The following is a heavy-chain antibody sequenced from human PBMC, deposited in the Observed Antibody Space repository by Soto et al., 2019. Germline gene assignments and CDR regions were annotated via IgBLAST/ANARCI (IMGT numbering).Heavy chain of an antibody. V-gene: IGHV5-51*01. D-gene: IGHD3-3*01. J-gene: IGHJ4*02. CDR3: ARGGVSTRTFDY. CDR1: GYNFAGYW. CDR2: IYPSDSDT. Sequence: PRESLKISFKCSGYNFAGYWIAWVRQMPGKGLELMGIIYPSDSDTRYRPSFQGQVTISADKSISSAYLQWSSLRASDTAMYYCARGGVSTRTFDYWGQGTPVTVSS.